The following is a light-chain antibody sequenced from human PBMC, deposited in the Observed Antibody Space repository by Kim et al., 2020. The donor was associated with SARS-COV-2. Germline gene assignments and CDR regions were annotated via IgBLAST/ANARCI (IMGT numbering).Light chain of an antibody. V-gene: IGKV2D-29*01. CDR3: MQNIQLPT. J-gene: IGKJ5*01. CDR1: HSLLHSNGKTY. CDR2: EVS. Sequence: QPASISCKPSHSLLHSNGKTYLFCYVQTPGQPPQLLVYEVSNRFSGVPDRVSGSGSGTEFTLKISRVEAEDVGVYYCMQNIQLPTFGQGTRLEIK.